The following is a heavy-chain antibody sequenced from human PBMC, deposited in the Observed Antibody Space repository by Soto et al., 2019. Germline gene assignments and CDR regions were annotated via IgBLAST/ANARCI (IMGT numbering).Heavy chain of an antibody. D-gene: IGHD4-17*01. V-gene: IGHV5-10-1*01. CDR1: GYSFTSYW. J-gene: IGHJ6*02. Sequence: PGECLKSSCKGSGYSFTSYWVSGVRQPPGKGLVGGGRIDPSDSYTNYSPSSEGHLTISADKSRSTAYLQWSSLKASDTALYYCARTTTVTTQGYCGMDVWGQGTTVTVSS. CDR3: ARTTTVTTQGYCGMDV. CDR2: IDPSDSYT.